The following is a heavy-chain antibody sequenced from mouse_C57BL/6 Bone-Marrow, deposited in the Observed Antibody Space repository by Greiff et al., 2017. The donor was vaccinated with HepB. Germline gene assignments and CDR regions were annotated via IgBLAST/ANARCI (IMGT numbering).Heavy chain of an antibody. CDR1: GYTFTSYG. CDR2: IYPRSGNT. V-gene: IGHV1-81*01. D-gene: IGHD4-1*01. Sequence: VKLQQSGAELARPGASVKLSCKASGYTFTSYGISWVKQRTGQGLEWIGEIYPRSGNTYYNEKFKGKATLTADKSSSTAYMELRSLTSEDSAVYFCARSLTGTGFAYWGQGTLVTVSA. CDR3: ARSLTGTGFAY. J-gene: IGHJ3*01.